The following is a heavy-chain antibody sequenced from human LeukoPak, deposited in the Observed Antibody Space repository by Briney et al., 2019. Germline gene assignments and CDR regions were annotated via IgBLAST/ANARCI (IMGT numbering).Heavy chain of an antibody. Sequence: QTWGSLRLSCAASGFTFSSYSMNWVRQAPGKGLEWVSYISSSSSTIYYADSVKGRFTISRDNAKNSLYLQMNSLRVEDTAVYYCARGRPHGNDYWGQGTLVTVSS. J-gene: IGHJ4*02. CDR2: ISSSSSTI. CDR1: GFTFSSYS. V-gene: IGHV3-48*01. CDR3: ARGRPHGNDY. D-gene: IGHD4-23*01.